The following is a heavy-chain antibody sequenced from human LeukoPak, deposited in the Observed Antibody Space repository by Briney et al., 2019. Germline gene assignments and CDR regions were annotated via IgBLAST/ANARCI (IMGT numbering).Heavy chain of an antibody. J-gene: IGHJ6*02. CDR2: IHYSGRT. CDR1: GDSISSYY. D-gene: IGHD5-12*01. V-gene: IGHV4-59*01. CDR3: ATEVAPSDHYYYYGMDV. Sequence: KASETLSLTCTVSGDSISSYYWSWIRQPPGKGLEWIGYIHYSGRTNYNPSLKSRVTISVDTSKNQFSLKLSSVTAADTAVYYCATEVAPSDHYYYYGMDVWGQGTTVTVSS.